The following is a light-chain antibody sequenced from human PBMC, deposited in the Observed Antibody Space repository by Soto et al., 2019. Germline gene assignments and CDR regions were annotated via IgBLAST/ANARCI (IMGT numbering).Light chain of an antibody. Sequence: QSVLTQPPSASGTPGQSVTISCSGSSSNIGDNTVNWYQQLPGTAPKLLIYSNDQRSPGVPDRFSGSKSGTSASLAISGLRSEDEADYYCAVWDDSLDGVVFGGGTKLTVL. J-gene: IGLJ2*01. CDR2: SND. CDR3: AVWDDSLDGVV. CDR1: SSNIGDNT. V-gene: IGLV1-44*01.